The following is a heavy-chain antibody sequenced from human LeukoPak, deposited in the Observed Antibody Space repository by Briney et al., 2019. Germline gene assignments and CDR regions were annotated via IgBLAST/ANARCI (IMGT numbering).Heavy chain of an antibody. J-gene: IGHJ4*02. CDR2: IKEEGSEK. CDR1: GFTFSSYW. CDR3: ARIYYDSSGYRLFDY. V-gene: IGHV3-7*02. Sequence: GGSLRLSCAASGFTFSSYWMSWVRQAPGKGLEWVANIKEEGSEKYYVDSVKGRFTISRDNAKNSLYLQMNSLRAEDTAVYYCARIYYDSSGYRLFDYWGQGTLVTVSS. D-gene: IGHD3-22*01.